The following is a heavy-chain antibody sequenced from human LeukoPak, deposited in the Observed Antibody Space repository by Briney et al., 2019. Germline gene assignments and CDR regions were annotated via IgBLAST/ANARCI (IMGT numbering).Heavy chain of an antibody. CDR2: INHGGST. D-gene: IGHD1-26*01. CDR1: GGSFSGYY. Sequence: SETLSLTCAVYGGSFSGYYWSWIRQPPGKGLEWIGEINHGGSTNYNPSLMSRVTISVDMSKNQLSLKLSSVTAADTAVYHCARHKLGSPFGAFDIWGQGTMVTVSS. V-gene: IGHV4-34*01. CDR3: ARHKLGSPFGAFDI. J-gene: IGHJ3*02.